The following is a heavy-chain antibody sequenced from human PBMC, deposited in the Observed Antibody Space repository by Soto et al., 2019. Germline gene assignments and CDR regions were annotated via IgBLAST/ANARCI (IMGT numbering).Heavy chain of an antibody. CDR2: ISGGGGST. V-gene: IGHV3-23*01. J-gene: IGHJ3*02. D-gene: IGHD2-21*02. CDR3: AKGFIVVVTVLRPDDAFDI. CDR1: GFTFSSYA. Sequence: GGSLRLSCAASGFTFSSYAMNWVRQAPGKGLEWVAGISGGGGSTYYADSVKGRFTISRDTSKNTVYLQLNSLRAEDTAVYYCAKGFIVVVTVLRPDDAFDIWGQRTMVTVSS.